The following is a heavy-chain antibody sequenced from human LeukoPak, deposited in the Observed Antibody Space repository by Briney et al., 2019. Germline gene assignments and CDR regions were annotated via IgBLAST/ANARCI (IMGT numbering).Heavy chain of an antibody. CDR2: INGDGSST. CDR1: GFTFSSYA. Sequence: GGSLRLSCAASGFTFSSYAMSWVRQAPGKGLEWVSRINGDGSSTIYADSVKGRFTISRDNAKNTVYLQMTSLRAEDTAVYYCGRDQAVGSTRDSWGQGTLVTVSS. V-gene: IGHV3-74*01. D-gene: IGHD1-26*01. J-gene: IGHJ4*02. CDR3: GRDQAVGSTRDS.